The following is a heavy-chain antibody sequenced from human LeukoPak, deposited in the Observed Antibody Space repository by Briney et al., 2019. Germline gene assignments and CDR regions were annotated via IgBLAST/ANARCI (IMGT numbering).Heavy chain of an antibody. J-gene: IGHJ4*02. Sequence: SETLSLACSVSGGSINNYWWNWIRQPPGKGLEWIGYIYYSGSTSYNPSLKSRLTISVDTSLNQFSLKLNSVTAADTAVYYCARYCSGGDCYSKALDYWGQGILVTVSS. D-gene: IGHD2-15*01. V-gene: IGHV4-59*01. CDR2: IYYSGST. CDR1: GGSINNYW. CDR3: ARYCSGGDCYSKALDY.